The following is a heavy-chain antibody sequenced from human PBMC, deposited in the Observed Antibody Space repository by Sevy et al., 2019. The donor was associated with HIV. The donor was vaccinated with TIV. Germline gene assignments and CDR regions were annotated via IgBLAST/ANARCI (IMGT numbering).Heavy chain of an antibody. V-gene: IGHV3-21*01. CDR3: ASGSLDSTGYPFDY. D-gene: IGHD3-22*01. J-gene: IGHJ4*02. CDR1: GFTFSIYT. CDR2: ISSSSTYI. Sequence: GGSLRLSCAASGFTFSIYTMNWVRQAPGKGLEWVSSISSSSTYIYYADSVRGRFTISRDNAKNSLYLQMHSLRAEDTAGYYCASGSLDSTGYPFDYWGQGTLVTVSS.